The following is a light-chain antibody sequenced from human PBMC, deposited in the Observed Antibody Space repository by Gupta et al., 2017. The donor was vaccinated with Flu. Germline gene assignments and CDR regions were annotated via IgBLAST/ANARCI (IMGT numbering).Light chain of an antibody. CDR2: EVS. J-gene: IGLJ1*01. CDR1: SSDVGGYNY. Sequence: QPALTQPAPASGSPGQSITISCTGTSSDVGGYNYVSWYQPHPGKAPKLMIYEVSNRPSGVSNRFSGSKSGNTASLTISGHQAEDEADYYCSSYTSISTYVFGTGTKVTVL. CDR3: SSYTSISTYV. V-gene: IGLV2-14*01.